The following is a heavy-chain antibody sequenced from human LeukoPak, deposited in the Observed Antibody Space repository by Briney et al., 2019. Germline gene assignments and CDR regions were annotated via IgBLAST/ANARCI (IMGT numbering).Heavy chain of an antibody. CDR1: GGSIDSDY. J-gene: IGHJ6*03. CDR2: MYNSGYP. Sequence: SETLSLTCTVSGGSIDSDYWSWIRQPPGKGLEWIGEMYNSGYPNYGPSFKSRVTMSLDTSKNQFSLKLSSVTAADTAVYYCARSRTPYYYYYMDVWGKGTTVTVSS. D-gene: IGHD1-14*01. V-gene: IGHV4-59*01. CDR3: ARSRTPYYYYYMDV.